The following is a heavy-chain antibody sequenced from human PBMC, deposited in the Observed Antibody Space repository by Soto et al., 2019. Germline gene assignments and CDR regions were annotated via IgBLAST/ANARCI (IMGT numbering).Heavy chain of an antibody. CDR1: GFTFSSYA. V-gene: IGHV3-23*01. Sequence: EAQLLESGGGLVQPGGSLRLPCAASGFTFSSYAMSWVRQAPGKGLEWVSGISGSGGSTYYADSVKGRFTISRDNSKNMVFMQMNRLRAEDTAVYYCAKYSGRHYYYYAMDVWGQGTTVTVSS. D-gene: IGHD1-26*01. J-gene: IGHJ6*02. CDR2: ISGSGGST. CDR3: AKYSGRHYYYYAMDV.